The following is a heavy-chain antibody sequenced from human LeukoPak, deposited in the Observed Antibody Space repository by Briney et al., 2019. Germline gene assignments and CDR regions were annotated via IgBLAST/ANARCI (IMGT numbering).Heavy chain of an antibody. D-gene: IGHD6-13*01. J-gene: IGHJ4*02. CDR1: GGSFSGYY. V-gene: IGHV4-34*01. Sequence: SETLSLTCAVYGGSFSGYYWSWIRQPPGKGLEWIGEINHSGSTNYNPSLKSRVTISVDTSKNQFSLKLSSVTAADTAVYCCARGESAAEIDYWGQGTLVTVSS. CDR2: INHSGST. CDR3: ARGESAAEIDY.